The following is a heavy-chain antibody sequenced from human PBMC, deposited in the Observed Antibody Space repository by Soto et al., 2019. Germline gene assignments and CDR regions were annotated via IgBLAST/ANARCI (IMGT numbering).Heavy chain of an antibody. CDR2: IIPIFGTA. Sequence: QVQLVQSGAEVKKPGSSVKVSCKASGGTFSSYAISWVRQAPGQRLEWMGGIIPIFGTANYAQKFQGRVTITADESTSTAYMELSSLRSEDTAVYYCARDPGYCSSTSCYFFLYWGQGTLVTVSS. CDR1: GGTFSSYA. J-gene: IGHJ4*02. D-gene: IGHD2-2*01. CDR3: ARDPGYCSSTSCYFFLY. V-gene: IGHV1-69*01.